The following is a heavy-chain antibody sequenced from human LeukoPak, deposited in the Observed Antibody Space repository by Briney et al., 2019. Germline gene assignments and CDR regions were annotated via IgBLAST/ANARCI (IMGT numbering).Heavy chain of an antibody. CDR2: ISSSGSTI. J-gene: IGHJ6*02. CDR1: GFTFSDYY. D-gene: IGHD5-24*01. V-gene: IGHV3-11*01. Sequence: GGSLRLSCAASGFTFSDYYMSWIRQAPGKGLEWVSYISSSGSTIYYADSVKGRFTISRDNAKNSLYLQMNSLRAEDTAVYYCARSQRWLQYSYYYGMDVWGQGTTVTVSS. CDR3: ARSQRWLQYSYYYGMDV.